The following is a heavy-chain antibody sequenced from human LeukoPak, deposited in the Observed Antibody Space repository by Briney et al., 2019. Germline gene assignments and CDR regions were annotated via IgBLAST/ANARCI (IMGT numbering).Heavy chain of an antibody. CDR2: IYYSGST. J-gene: IGHJ6*02. V-gene: IGHV4-59*08. D-gene: IGHD3-22*01. CDR3: ARLVPRGYYDSSGYYYSYYYYGMDV. CDR1: GGSISSYY. Sequence: SETLSLTCTVSGGSISSYYWSWIRQPPGKGREWIGYIYYSGSTNYNPSLKSRVTISVDTSKNQFSLKLSSVTAADTAVYYCARLVPRGYYDSSGYYYSYYYYGMDVWGQGTTVTVSS.